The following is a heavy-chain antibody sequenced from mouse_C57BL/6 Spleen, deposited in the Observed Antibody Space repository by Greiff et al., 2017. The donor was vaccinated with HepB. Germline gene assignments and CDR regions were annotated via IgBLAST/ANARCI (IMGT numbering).Heavy chain of an antibody. V-gene: IGHV5-12*01. J-gene: IGHJ4*01. Sequence: EVQRVESGGGLVQPGGSLKLSCAASGFTFSDYYMYWVRQTPEKRLEWVAYISNGGGSTYYPDTVKGRFTISRDNAKNTLYLQMSRLKSEDTAMYYCARTRLRREAMDYWGQVTSVTVSS. CDR2: ISNGGGST. CDR3: ARTRLRREAMDY. CDR1: GFTFSDYY.